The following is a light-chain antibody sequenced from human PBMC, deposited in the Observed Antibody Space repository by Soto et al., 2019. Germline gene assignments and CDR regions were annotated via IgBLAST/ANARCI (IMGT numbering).Light chain of an antibody. CDR1: QSVSSNN. V-gene: IGKV3-20*01. J-gene: IGKJ3*01. Sequence: EIVLTQSPGTLSLSPGERATLPCRASQSVSSNNLAWYQQRPGQAPRVVIYGASTRATGIPERFSGSGSGTDFTLTISRLEPEDFAVYYCQQYGRSPFTFGSGTKVDLK. CDR3: QQYGRSPFT. CDR2: GAS.